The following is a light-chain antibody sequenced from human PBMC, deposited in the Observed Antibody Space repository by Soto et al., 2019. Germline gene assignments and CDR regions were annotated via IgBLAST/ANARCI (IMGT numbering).Light chain of an antibody. CDR1: SSNIGHNA. V-gene: IGLV1-44*01. Sequence: QSVLTQPPSASGTSGQRVIISCSGSSSNIGHNAVNWFQQDPGTAPKVLIYSNNHRPSGVPDRFSGSKSGTSASLAIKGLQSEDEADYYCVAWDESLNGLVFGGGTKLTVL. CDR3: VAWDESLNGLV. J-gene: IGLJ3*02. CDR2: SNN.